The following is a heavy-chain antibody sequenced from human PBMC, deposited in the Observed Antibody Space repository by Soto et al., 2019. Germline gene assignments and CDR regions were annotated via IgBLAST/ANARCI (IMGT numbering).Heavy chain of an antibody. V-gene: IGHV3-48*01. CDR1: GFTFSSYS. D-gene: IGHD4-17*01. CDR2: ISSGSVTI. Sequence: EVQLVESGGGSVQPGGSLRLSCAASGFTFSSYSMNWVRQAPGEGLEWVSYISSGSVTIYYADSVKGRFTISRDNAKNSLYLQMHSLRGEDTAVYYCARDYRVTTTDYYYCGMDVWGQGTTVTVSS. J-gene: IGHJ6*02. CDR3: ARDYRVTTTDYYYCGMDV.